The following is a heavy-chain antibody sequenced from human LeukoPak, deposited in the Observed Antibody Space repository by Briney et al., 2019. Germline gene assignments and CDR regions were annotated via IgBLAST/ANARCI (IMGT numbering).Heavy chain of an antibody. CDR2: IHSTGNR. J-gene: IGHJ4*02. CDR1: GGSITNYF. Sequence: SETLSLTCTVSGGSITNYFWTWIRQPAGKGLEWVGRIHSTGNRHYNPSLKSRVTMSVDTSKSHFSLNLSSVTAADTALYYCARYYYRGISCYTWIDYWGQGTLVTVSS. CDR3: ARYYYRGISCYTWIDY. V-gene: IGHV4-4*07. D-gene: IGHD2-2*02.